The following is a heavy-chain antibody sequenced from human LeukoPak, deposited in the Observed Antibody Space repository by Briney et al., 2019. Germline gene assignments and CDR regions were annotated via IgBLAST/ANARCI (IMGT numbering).Heavy chain of an antibody. Sequence: GGSLRLSCAASGFTFSSYSMNWVRQAPGEGLEWVSAISNSGGSTNYADSVKGRFIISRDNSKNTLYLQMNSLRAEDTAVYYCAKGPGGWYAPEGNYYMDVWGKGTTVTISS. CDR3: AKGPGGWYAPEGNYYMDV. D-gene: IGHD6-19*01. J-gene: IGHJ6*03. V-gene: IGHV3-23*01. CDR1: GFTFSSYS. CDR2: ISNSGGST.